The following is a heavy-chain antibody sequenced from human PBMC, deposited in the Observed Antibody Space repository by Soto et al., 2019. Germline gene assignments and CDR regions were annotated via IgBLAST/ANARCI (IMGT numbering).Heavy chain of an antibody. Sequence: QVQLVESGGGVVQPGRSLRLACAASGFTFSSYGMHWVRQAPGKGLEWVAVIWYDGSNKYYADSVKGRFTISRDNSRPTLYLQMNSLRAEDTAVYYCARDFGGSGSPAYWGQGPRVTVAS. D-gene: IGHD1-1*01. J-gene: IGHJ4*02. V-gene: IGHV3-33*01. CDR1: GFTFSSYG. CDR3: ARDFGGSGSPAY. CDR2: IWYDGSNK.